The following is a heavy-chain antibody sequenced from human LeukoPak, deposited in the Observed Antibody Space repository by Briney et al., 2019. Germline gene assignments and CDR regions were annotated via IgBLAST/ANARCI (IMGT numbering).Heavy chain of an antibody. CDR3: ARHHSGSYYYDWYFDL. Sequence: GESLKISCKGSGYSFTSYWIGWVRQMPGKGLEWMGIIYPGDSDTRYRPSYQGQATISADKSISTAYLQWSSLKASDTAMYYCARHHSGSYYYDWYFDLWGRGTLVTVSA. V-gene: IGHV5-51*01. CDR2: IYPGDSDT. J-gene: IGHJ2*01. CDR1: GYSFTSYW. D-gene: IGHD1-26*01.